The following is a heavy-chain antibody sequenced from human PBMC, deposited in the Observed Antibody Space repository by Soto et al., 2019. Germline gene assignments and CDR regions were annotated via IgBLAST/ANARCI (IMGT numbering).Heavy chain of an antibody. D-gene: IGHD2-15*01. V-gene: IGHV1-69*06. CDR3: ARGLECRGYCLDKPTWFGP. CDR2: IIPIFGTP. CDR1: GGTXNTYT. J-gene: IGHJ5*02. Sequence: SXKVSCKASGGTXNTYTFSLVRQAPGQGLEWMGRIIPIFGTPYYAQKFQGRATITADKSTSTVYMELSSLGSDDTAVYFCARGLECRGYCLDKPTWFGPWGQGTLGTVSS.